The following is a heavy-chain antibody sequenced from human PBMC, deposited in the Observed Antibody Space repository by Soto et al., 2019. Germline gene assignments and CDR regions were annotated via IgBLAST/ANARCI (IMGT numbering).Heavy chain of an antibody. D-gene: IGHD4-17*01. J-gene: IGHJ5*02. CDR3: ARQHGPTASENGFDP. CDR1: GYTFFTYD. V-gene: IGHV1-18*01. CDR2: ISTYSGDT. Sequence: QVHLVQSGVEVKTPGASVRVSCQASGYTFFTYDISWVRQAPGQGLEWMGWISTYSGDTKYAQKFQGRVTMTTDTSTTTAYLELRSLRSDDTAVYYCARQHGPTASENGFDPWGQGTLVTGSS.